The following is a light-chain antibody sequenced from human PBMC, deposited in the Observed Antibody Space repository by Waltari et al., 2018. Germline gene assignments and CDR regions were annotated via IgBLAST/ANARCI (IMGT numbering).Light chain of an antibody. J-gene: IGKJ1*01. V-gene: IGKV1-9*01. CDR1: QGLSDF. Sequence: IQLTQSPSSLSASVGDRVTITCRASQGLSDFLAWYQHKPWKAPMLLIYAASTLQSGVPARISGSGSGTDFTLTITSLQPEDFATYYCQLLNSSQWTFSQGTKVEIK. CDR3: QLLNSSQWT. CDR2: AAS.